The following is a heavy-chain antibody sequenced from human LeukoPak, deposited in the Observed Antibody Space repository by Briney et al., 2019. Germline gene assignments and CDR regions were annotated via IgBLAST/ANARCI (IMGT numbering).Heavy chain of an antibody. CDR3: ARAGYSSGYEY. J-gene: IGHJ4*02. CDR1: GGSISSYY. CDR2: IYYSGST. Sequence: SETLSLTCTVSGGSISSYYWSWLRQPPGKGLEWIGYIYYSGSTNYNPSLKSRVTISVDTSKNQFSLKLSSVSAADTAVYYCARAGYSSGYEYWGQGTLVTVSS. V-gene: IGHV4-59*01. D-gene: IGHD6-19*01.